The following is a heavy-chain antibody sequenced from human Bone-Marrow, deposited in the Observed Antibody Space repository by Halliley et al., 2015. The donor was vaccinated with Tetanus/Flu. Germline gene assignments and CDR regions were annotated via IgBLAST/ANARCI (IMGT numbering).Heavy chain of an antibody. CDR2: MNPNSGNT. Sequence: QVQLVQSGAEVKKPGASVKVSCKASGYSFSSYDITWVRQATGQGLEWMGWMNPNSGNTGYAQKFKGRVIMTGDITMSTAYMEMSSLNAEDTAVYYCARALRNQRVSDFWGQGTLVTVSS. CDR1: GYSFSSYD. J-gene: IGHJ4*02. CDR3: ARALRNQRVSDF. V-gene: IGHV1-8*02. D-gene: IGHD2-2*01.